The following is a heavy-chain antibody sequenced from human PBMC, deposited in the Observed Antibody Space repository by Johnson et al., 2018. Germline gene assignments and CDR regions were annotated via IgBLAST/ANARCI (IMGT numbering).Heavy chain of an antibody. V-gene: IGHV3-30*18. CDR2: LSYDGSNT. CDR1: GFTFSSYG. CDR3: AKDGGYYYYYMDV. J-gene: IGHJ6*03. D-gene: IGHD3-16*01. Sequence: VQLLETGGGVVQPGRSLRLSCAASGFTFSSYGMHWVRQAPGKGLEWVAVLSYDGSNTYYADSVKGRFTIFRDNSKNTLYLQMNSLRAEDPAVYYCAKDGGYYYYYMDVWGKGTTVTVSS.